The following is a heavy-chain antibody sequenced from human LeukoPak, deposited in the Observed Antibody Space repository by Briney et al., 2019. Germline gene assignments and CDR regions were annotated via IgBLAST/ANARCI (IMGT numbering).Heavy chain of an antibody. D-gene: IGHD6-13*01. V-gene: IGHV4-38-2*02. CDR3: ARDLTGGSSWYQYYFDY. Sequence: SETLSLTCTVSGYSISSGYYWGWIRRPPGKGLEWIGSIYHSGSTYYNPSLKSRVTISVDTSKKQFSLKLNSVTAADTAVYYCARDLTGGSSWYQYYFDYWGQGTLVTVSS. CDR1: GYSISSGYY. J-gene: IGHJ4*02. CDR2: IYHSGST.